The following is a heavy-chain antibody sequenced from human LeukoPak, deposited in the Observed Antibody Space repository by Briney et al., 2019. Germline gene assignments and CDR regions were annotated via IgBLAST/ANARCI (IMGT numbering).Heavy chain of an antibody. CDR3: ATDWNRDDYNSHY. CDR2: INPNSGGT. J-gene: IGHJ4*02. V-gene: IGHV1-2*02. Sequence: ASVKVSCKASGYTFTSYGISWVRQAPGQGLEWMGWINPNSGGTNYAQKFQGRVTMTRDTSISTVYMQLSRLRSDDTAVYYCATDWNRDDYNSHYWGQGTLVTVSS. CDR1: GYTFTSYG. D-gene: IGHD5-24*01.